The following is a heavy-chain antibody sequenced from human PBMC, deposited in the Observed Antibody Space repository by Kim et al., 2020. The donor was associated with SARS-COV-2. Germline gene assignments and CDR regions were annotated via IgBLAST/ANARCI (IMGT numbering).Heavy chain of an antibody. Sequence: RYSPPFQGQVTISADKSISTAYLQWSSLKASDTAMYYCARHGPIVGPYDYWGQGTLVTVSS. CDR3: ARHGPIVGPYDY. V-gene: IGHV5-51*01. J-gene: IGHJ4*02. D-gene: IGHD1-26*01.